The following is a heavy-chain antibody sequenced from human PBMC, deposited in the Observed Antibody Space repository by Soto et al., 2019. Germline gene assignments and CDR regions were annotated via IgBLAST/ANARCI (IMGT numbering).Heavy chain of an antibody. V-gene: IGHV3-9*01. CDR2: IDWNGGST. CDR1: GFTFDDYA. J-gene: IGHJ6*02. D-gene: IGHD1-26*01. CDR3: VKGRGSYFVYFGLYG. Sequence: GGSLRLSCVASGFTFDDYAMHWVRQTPGKGLEWVSSIDWNGGSTAYADSVKGRFTISRDNARNSLYLQMNSLRPEDTALYYCVKGRGSYFVYFGLYGWGQGTTGTAP.